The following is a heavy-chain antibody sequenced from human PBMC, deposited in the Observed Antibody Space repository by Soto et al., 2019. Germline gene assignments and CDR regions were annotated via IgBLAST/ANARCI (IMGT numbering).Heavy chain of an antibody. Sequence: GASVKVSCKVSGYTLTEFSMQCVRQAPGKGLEWMGGFDPEDGETIYAQKFQGRVTMTEDTSTDTAYMELSSLRSEDTAVYYCATCYDFWSGYYAGMDVWGQGTTVTVSS. CDR1: GYTLTEFS. D-gene: IGHD3-3*01. V-gene: IGHV1-24*01. J-gene: IGHJ6*02. CDR3: ATCYDFWSGYYAGMDV. CDR2: FDPEDGET.